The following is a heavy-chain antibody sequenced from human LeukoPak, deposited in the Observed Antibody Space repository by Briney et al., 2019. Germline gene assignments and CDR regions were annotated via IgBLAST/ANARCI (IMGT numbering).Heavy chain of an antibody. CDR2: TSKDWSDT. J-gene: IGHJ4*02. CDR1: GFRFSEYW. V-gene: IGHV3-74*01. CDR3: ARGGYSGSYYRFS. Sequence: GGSLRHSCAASGFRFSEYWMHWVGPGPGKGRAWLSRTSKDWSDTFYADAAKGRFTSSRDNAKNTVYLQVTNVRPEDTAVYFCARGGYSGSYYRFSWGQGTLVTVAS. D-gene: IGHD6-25*01.